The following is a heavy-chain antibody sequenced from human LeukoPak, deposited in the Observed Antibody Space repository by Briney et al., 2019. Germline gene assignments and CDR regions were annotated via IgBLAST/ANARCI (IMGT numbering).Heavy chain of an antibody. V-gene: IGHV3-23*01. D-gene: IGHD3-22*01. CDR1: GFAFISDS. CDR3: AKGYYDSDGYSPFHY. CDR2: IRDSGGNT. J-gene: IGHJ4*02. Sequence: GDLRLFSGAAGFAFISDSMSRVRRAPAGGLLGVFSIRDSGGNTYYADSVKGRFTISRDNSKNTLYLQMDSLRAEDTAVYYCAKGYYDSDGYSPFHYWGQGTLVTVSS.